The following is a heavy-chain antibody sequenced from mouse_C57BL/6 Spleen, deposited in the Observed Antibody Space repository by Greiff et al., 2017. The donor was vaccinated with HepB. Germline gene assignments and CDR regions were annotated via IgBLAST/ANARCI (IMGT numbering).Heavy chain of an antibody. CDR3: AKGYDYYYAMDY. CDR2: IYPGSGNT. Sequence: VQLQQSGAELVRPGASVKLSCKASGYTFTDYYINWVKQRPGQGLEWIARIYPGSGNTYYNEKFKGKATLTAEKSSSTAYMQLSSLTSEDSAVYFCAKGYDYYYAMDYWGQGTSVTVSS. J-gene: IGHJ4*01. V-gene: IGHV1-76*01. CDR1: GYTFTDYY. D-gene: IGHD2-4*01.